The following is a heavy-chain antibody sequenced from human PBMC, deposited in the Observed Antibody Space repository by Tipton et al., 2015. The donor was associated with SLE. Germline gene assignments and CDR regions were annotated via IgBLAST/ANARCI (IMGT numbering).Heavy chain of an antibody. V-gene: IGHV4-38-2*02. J-gene: IGHJ4*02. D-gene: IGHD3-22*01. CDR2: IHYSGGT. CDR1: GYSISSGYY. Sequence: TLSLTCTVSGYSISSGYYWGWIRQPPGKGLEWIGSIHYSGGTYYNPSLKSRGTISVDTSKNQFSLKLTSVTAADTAMYYCARAGDSSGYYYAYWGQGTLVTVSS. CDR3: ARAGDSSGYYYAY.